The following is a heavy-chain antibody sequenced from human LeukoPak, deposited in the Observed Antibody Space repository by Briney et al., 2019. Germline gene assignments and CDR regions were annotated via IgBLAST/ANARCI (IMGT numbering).Heavy chain of an antibody. V-gene: IGHV1-69*05. D-gene: IGHD5-18*01. CDR1: GGTFSSNA. CDR3: ARDRHDTSTTVGAFDI. CDR2: IIPIFGST. Sequence: SVKVSCEASGGTFSSNATSWVRQAPGQGLEWMGGIIPIFGSTNYAKKFQGRVTITTDESTRTAYMELSSLRSEDTAVYYCARDRHDTSTTVGAFDIWGQGTMVTVSS. J-gene: IGHJ3*02.